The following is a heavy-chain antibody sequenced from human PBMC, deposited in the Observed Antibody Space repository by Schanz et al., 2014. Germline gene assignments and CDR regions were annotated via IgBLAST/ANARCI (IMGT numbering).Heavy chain of an antibody. V-gene: IGHV1-18*01. CDR3: ARLSVAGRPHVNYWYFDL. D-gene: IGHD6-19*01. Sequence: QVQLVQSGVEVKKPGASVKVSCKASGYTFSSYGITWVRQAPGQGLEWMGWINGYNGHTLYTQKFQGRVTMTTDTSTSTSYMELTSLRFDDTAVYYCARLSVAGRPHVNYWYFDLWGRGTLVTVSS. CDR2: INGYNGHT. J-gene: IGHJ2*01. CDR1: GYTFSSYG.